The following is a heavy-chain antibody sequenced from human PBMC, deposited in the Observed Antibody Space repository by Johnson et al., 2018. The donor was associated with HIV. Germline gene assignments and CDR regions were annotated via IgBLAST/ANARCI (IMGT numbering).Heavy chain of an antibody. D-gene: IGHD3-16*01. CDR3: AKCIWGSSLIDVFDI. Sequence: VQLVESGGGLIQPGGSLRLSCAASGFTVSSNYMSWVRQAPGKGLAWVSVIYSGGSTYYADSVKGRFTISRDNSKNTLYLQMNSLRVEDTAVYYCAKCIWGSSLIDVFDIWGQGTTVIVSS. V-gene: IGHV3-53*01. CDR1: GFTVSSNY. J-gene: IGHJ3*02. CDR2: IYSGGST.